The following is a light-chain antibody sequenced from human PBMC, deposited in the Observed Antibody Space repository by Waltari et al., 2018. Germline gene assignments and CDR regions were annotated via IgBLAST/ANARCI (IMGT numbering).Light chain of an antibody. CDR1: SSDIGGNNI. CDR2: DVS. V-gene: IGLV2-14*03. CDR3: TSYTSSSTLI. J-gene: IGLJ2*01. Sequence: QSALTQPASVSGSPGQSITISCPGTSSDIGGNNIVPWYQQHPGKAPKFMIYDVSNRPSGVSNRFSGSKSGNTASLTISGLQAEDEADYYCTSYTSSSTLIFGGGTKLTVL.